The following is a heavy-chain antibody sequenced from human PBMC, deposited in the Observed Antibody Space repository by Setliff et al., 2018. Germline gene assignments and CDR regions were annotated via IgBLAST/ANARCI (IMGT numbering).Heavy chain of an antibody. CDR1: GASFSDYY. V-gene: IGHV4-34*01. J-gene: IGHJ4*02. CDR2: INHSGST. CDR3: VRQPRTYVAAGPPFEY. Sequence: NPSETLSLTCAVSGASFSDYYWTWIRQSPGKGLEWIGEINHSGSTNYNPSLKSRVTISMDTSKNHFSLKLSSVTAADTAVYYCVRQPRTYVAAGPPFEYWGQGTLVTVSS. D-gene: IGHD6-19*01.